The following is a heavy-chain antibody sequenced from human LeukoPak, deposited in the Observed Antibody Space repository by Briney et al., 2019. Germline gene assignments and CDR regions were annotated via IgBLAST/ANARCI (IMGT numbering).Heavy chain of an antibody. CDR3: ARSGYSSGWYAAPSFDY. J-gene: IGHJ4*02. CDR2: INHSGST. CDR1: GGSFSGYY. V-gene: IGHV4-34*01. Sequence: SETLSLTCAVYGGSFSGYYWSWIRQPPGKGLEWIGEINHSGSTNYNPSLKSRVTISVDTSKNQFSLKLSSVTAADTAVYYCARSGYSSGWYAAPSFDYWGQGTLVTVSS. D-gene: IGHD6-19*01.